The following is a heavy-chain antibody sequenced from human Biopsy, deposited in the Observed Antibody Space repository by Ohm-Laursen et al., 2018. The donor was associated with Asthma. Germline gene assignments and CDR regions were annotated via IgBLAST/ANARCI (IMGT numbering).Heavy chain of an antibody. CDR2: IFFDGSNK. Sequence: SLRLSCAGSGFTFHNYVMHWVRQAPGKGLEWVAGIFFDGSNKYYADSVKGRFTISGDNSKDTLYLQVNSLRGDDTAVYYCARGKTWGRSYYFDYWGQGTLVTVSS. CDR1: GFTFHNYV. V-gene: IGHV3-30-3*01. J-gene: IGHJ4*02. D-gene: IGHD6-6*01. CDR3: ARGKTWGRSYYFDY.